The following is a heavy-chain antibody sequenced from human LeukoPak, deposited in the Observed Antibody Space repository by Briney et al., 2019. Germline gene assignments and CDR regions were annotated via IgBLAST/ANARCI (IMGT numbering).Heavy chain of an antibody. J-gene: IGHJ4*02. CDR1: GPTFSMSA. CDR3: ARDDGSAILRFDS. V-gene: IGHV1-69*05. CDR2: VIPILGTT. Sequence: WVTVSCMASGPTFSMSATRWGRHAPGQGLEWMGGVIPILGTTNYAQKFQDRVSITTDESTSTAYMEVSSLRSVDTAVYYCARDDGSAILRFDSWGQATLVTVSS.